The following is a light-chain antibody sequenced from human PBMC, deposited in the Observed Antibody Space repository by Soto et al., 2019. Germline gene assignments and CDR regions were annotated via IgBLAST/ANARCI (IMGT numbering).Light chain of an antibody. CDR1: SSDVGDYNH. J-gene: IGLJ1*01. Sequence: QSVLTQPASVSGSPGQSITISCTGTSSDVGDYNHVSWYQQHPGKAPKLMIYEVSNRPSGVSNRFSGSKSGNTASLTISGLQAEDEAEYYCNSYSTSSAFPYVFGTGTKVTVL. V-gene: IGLV2-14*01. CDR2: EVS. CDR3: NSYSTSSAFPYV.